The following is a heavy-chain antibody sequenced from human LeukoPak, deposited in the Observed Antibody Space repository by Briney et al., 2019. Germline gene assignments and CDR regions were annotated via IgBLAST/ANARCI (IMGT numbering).Heavy chain of an antibody. CDR3: ARSMDQYSSSYYYYGMDV. Sequence: SVKVSCKASGGTFTSYAISWVRQAPGQGLEGMGGIIPIFGTANYAQKFQGRVTITADESTSTAYMELSSLRSEDTAVYCCARSMDQYSSSYYYYGMDVWGQGTTVTVSS. J-gene: IGHJ6*02. D-gene: IGHD5-12*01. CDR2: IIPIFGTA. V-gene: IGHV1-69*13. CDR1: GGTFTSYA.